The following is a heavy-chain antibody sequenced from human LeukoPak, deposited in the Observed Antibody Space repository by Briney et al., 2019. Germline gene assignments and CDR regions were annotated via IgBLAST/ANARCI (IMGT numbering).Heavy chain of an antibody. CDR2: IYSDGNT. J-gene: IGHJ4*02. CDR3: ARSGSGWFDY. Sequence: PGGSLRLSCVASEFNVSNNYMSWVRQAPGKGLEWVSVIYSDGNTYYADSVKGRFTISRDNSKNTVYLQMNSLRAEDTAVYYCARSGSGWFDYWGQGTLVTVSS. CDR1: EFNVSNNY. D-gene: IGHD6-19*01. V-gene: IGHV3-53*01.